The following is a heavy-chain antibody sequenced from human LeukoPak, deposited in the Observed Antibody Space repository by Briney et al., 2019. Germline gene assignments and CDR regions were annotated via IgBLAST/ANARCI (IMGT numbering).Heavy chain of an antibody. Sequence: PGGSLRLSCAASGFTFSSYAMSWVRQAPGKGLEWVSVISGSGDITYYADSVKGRFTISRDNSKNTLYLQMNSLRAEDTAIYYCARGRGYRDYDRPLDYWGQGTLVTVSS. CDR1: GFTFSSYA. D-gene: IGHD5-12*01. J-gene: IGHJ4*02. CDR3: ARGRGYRDYDRPLDY. V-gene: IGHV3-23*01. CDR2: ISGSGDIT.